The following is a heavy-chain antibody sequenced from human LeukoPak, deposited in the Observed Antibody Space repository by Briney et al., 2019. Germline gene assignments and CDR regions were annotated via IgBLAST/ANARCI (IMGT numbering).Heavy chain of an antibody. D-gene: IGHD6-19*01. CDR2: ISSDNGNT. Sequence: ASVKVSCKASGYTFTGYHMHWVRQAPGQRLEWMGWISSDNGNTNYAQKLQGRVTMSTDTSTGTAYMELRSLRSDDTAVYYCARRVAVARRDAFDIWGQGTMVTVSS. V-gene: IGHV1-18*04. CDR3: ARRVAVARRDAFDI. CDR1: GYTFTGYH. J-gene: IGHJ3*02.